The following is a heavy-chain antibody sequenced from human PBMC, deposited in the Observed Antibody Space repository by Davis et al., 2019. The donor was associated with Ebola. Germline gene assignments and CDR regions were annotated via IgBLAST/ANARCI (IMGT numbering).Heavy chain of an antibody. CDR1: GTSMSSGGYY. J-gene: IGHJ4*02. CDR3: SISNLWEVDS. D-gene: IGHD1-26*01. Sequence: MPSETLSLTCTVSGTSMSSGGYYWTWIRQHPGRGLEWIGYFSYGGRTSYNPSLKSRITISEYTSKNQFSLKLSSVTAADTAVYYCSISNLWEVDSWGQGSLVTVSS. V-gene: IGHV4-31*03. CDR2: FSYGGRT.